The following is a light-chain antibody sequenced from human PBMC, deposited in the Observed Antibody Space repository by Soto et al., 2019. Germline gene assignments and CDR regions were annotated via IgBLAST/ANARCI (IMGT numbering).Light chain of an antibody. Sequence: EILLTQSPATLSLSPGERATLSCRASQSVSSSLAWYQQKPGQAPRLLIYDASNRATGIPARFSGSGSGTDFTLTISSLETEDFAVYYCQQRSNWPPITFGHGTRLEIK. J-gene: IGKJ5*01. CDR2: DAS. CDR1: QSVSSS. V-gene: IGKV3-11*01. CDR3: QQRSNWPPIT.